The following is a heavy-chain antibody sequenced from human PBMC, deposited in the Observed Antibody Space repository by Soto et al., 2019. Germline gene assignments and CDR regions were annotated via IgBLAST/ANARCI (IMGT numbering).Heavy chain of an antibody. CDR2: MNTDGSAQ. CDR3: LSGRGY. CDR1: GFSFSSYW. J-gene: IGHJ4*02. Sequence: LRLSCAASGFSFSSYWINWVRQAPGKGLEWVANMNTDGSAQYYVDSVKGRFTISRDNAKNSVSLQMNSLRAEDAAVYYCLSGRGYWGQGTLVTVSS. V-gene: IGHV3-7*01.